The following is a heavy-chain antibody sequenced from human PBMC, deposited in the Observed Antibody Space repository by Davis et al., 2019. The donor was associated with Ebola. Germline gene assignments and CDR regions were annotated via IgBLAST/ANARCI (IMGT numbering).Heavy chain of an antibody. CDR1: GFTFNHYA. V-gene: IGHV3-20*04. CDR2: INWNGGST. Sequence: GESLKISCTASGFTFNHYAMSWVRQAPGKGLEWVSGINWNGGSTGYADSVKGRFTISRDNAKNSLYLQMNSLRAEDTALYYCARDWVVGAHLDYWGQGTLVTVSS. D-gene: IGHD1-26*01. CDR3: ARDWVVGAHLDY. J-gene: IGHJ4*02.